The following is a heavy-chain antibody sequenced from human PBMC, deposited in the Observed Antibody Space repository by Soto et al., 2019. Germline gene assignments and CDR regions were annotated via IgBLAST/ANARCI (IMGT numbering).Heavy chain of an antibody. CDR3: AREEIAAAGSWFDP. CDR1: AGSISSYY. CDR2: IYYSGST. J-gene: IGHJ5*02. Sequence: PSETLSLTCTVSAGSISSYYWSWIRQPPGKGLEWIGYIYYSGSTNYNPSLKSRVTISVDTSKNQFSLKLSSVTAADTAVYYCAREEIAAAGSWFDPWGQGTLVTVSS. D-gene: IGHD6-13*01. V-gene: IGHV4-59*01.